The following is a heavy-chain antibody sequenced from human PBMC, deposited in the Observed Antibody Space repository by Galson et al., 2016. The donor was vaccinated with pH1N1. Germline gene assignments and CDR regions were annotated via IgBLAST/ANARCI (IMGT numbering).Heavy chain of an antibody. D-gene: IGHD3-10*01. CDR3: ARGSGRAIGYHYYMDV. CDR2: INPTFGAP. CDR1: GGTFKTHT. Sequence: SVKVSCKASGGTFKTHTVSWVRQAPGQGLEWMGGINPTFGAPNYAQNFQGRVSITADASRSAAYMELSGLRSDDTAVYYCARGSGRAIGYHYYMDVWDQGTTVTVSS. J-gene: IGHJ6*03. V-gene: IGHV1-69*13.